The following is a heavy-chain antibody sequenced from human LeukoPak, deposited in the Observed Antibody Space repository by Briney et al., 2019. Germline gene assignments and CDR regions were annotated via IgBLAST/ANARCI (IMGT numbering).Heavy chain of an antibody. CDR3: VRFIIVGATGI. Sequence: LSGRSLRLSCVASGFTFRSYGMHSVRQAPGKGPEWISYVTSSSSTIYYADSVKGRFTISRDNAKNTLYLQMNSLRAEDTSVYYCVRFIIVGATGIWGQGTMVTVSS. CDR1: GFTFRSYG. CDR2: VTSSSSTI. D-gene: IGHD1-26*01. J-gene: IGHJ3*02. V-gene: IGHV3-48*04.